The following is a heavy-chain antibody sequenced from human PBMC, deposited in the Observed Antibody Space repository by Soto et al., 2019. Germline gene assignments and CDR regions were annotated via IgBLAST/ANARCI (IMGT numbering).Heavy chain of an antibody. CDR3: VRFKRERQPLKALDA. J-gene: IGHJ3*01. CDR1: GFTFSDHY. CDR2: IKNNANSYAI. Sequence: PGGSLRLSCAASGFTFSDHYMDWGRQAPWKGLEWVARIKNNANSYAIEYAASVKGRFTISRDDSKNSLYLQMNSLRTEDTAIYYCVRFKRERQPLKALDAWGQGTMVP. V-gene: IGHV3-72*01. D-gene: IGHD1-26*01.